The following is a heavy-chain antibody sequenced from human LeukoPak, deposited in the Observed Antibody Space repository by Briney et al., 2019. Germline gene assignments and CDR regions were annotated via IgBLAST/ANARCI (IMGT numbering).Heavy chain of an antibody. CDR2: IYYSGST. V-gene: IGHV4-39*01. CDR3: ARLKFSSSGVVISYFDY. Sequence: PSETLSLTCTVSGGSISSSSYYWGWIRQPPGKGLEWIGSIYYSGSTYYNPSLKSRVTISVDTSKNQFSLKLSSVTATDTAVYYCARLKFSSSGVVISYFDYWGQGTLVTVSS. CDR1: GGSISSSSYY. D-gene: IGHD3-3*01. J-gene: IGHJ4*02.